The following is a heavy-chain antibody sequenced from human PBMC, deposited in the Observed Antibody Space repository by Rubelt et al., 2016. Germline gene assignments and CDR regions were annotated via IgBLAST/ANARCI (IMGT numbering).Heavy chain of an antibody. V-gene: IGHV1-69*01. J-gene: IGHJ5*02. CDR1: GGTFSSYA. Sequence: QVQLVQSGAEVKKPGSSVQVSCKASGGTFSSYAISWVRQAPGQGPAWMGGIIPIFGTANYARKFQGRVTITADESPSTAYMELGSLGSEDTAVYYCAGWSGFEGNWFDPWGQGTLVTVSS. CDR2: IIPIFGTA. D-gene: IGHD3-16*01. CDR3: AGWSGFEGNWFDP.